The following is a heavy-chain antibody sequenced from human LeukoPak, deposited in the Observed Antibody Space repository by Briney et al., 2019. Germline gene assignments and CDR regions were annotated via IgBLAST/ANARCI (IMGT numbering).Heavy chain of an antibody. CDR1: GGTFSSYA. CDR2: IIPIFGTA. V-gene: IGHV1-69*01. Sequence: SVKVSCKASGGTFSSYAISWVRQAPGQGLEWMGGIIPIFGTAHYAQKFQGRVTITADESTSTAYMELSSLRSEDTAVYYCARSCGGSCYSRDSSGWFHDAFDIWGQGTMVTVSS. D-gene: IGHD2-15*01. J-gene: IGHJ3*02. CDR3: ARSCGGSCYSRDSSGWFHDAFDI.